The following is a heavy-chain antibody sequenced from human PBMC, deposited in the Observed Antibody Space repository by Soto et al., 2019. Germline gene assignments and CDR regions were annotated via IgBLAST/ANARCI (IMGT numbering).Heavy chain of an antibody. V-gene: IGHV1-3*05. D-gene: IGHD2-21*02. CDR3: AGSIVVVTALDY. CDR2: INAGNGNT. J-gene: IGHJ4*02. CDR1: GYTFTSYA. Sequence: QVQLVQSGAEEKKPGASVKVSCKASGYTFTSYAMHWVRQAPGQRLEWMGWINAGNGNTKYSQKFQGRVTITRDTSASSASMEMSSLRSEDTAVYYCAGSIVVVTALDYGGQGTLVTVSS.